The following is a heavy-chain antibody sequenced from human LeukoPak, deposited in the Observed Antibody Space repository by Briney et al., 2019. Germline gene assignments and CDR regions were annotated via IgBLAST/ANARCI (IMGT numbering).Heavy chain of an antibody. D-gene: IGHD3-22*01. CDR1: GFSVSNNY. CDR2: IYSGGNT. J-gene: IGHJ4*02. Sequence: PGGSLRPSCAASGFSVSNNYMNWVRQAPGKGLEWVSVIYSGGNTYYAGSVKGRFTISRDDSKNTLYLQMNSLRAEDTAVYYCAKDLGVTYYYDSSGYYYDYWGQGTLVTVSS. V-gene: IGHV3-66*01. CDR3: AKDLGVTYYYDSSGYYYDY.